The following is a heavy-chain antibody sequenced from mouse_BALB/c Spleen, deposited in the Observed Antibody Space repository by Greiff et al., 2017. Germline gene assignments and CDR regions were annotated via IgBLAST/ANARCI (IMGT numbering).Heavy chain of an antibody. J-gene: IGHJ4*01. CDR1: GYTFTSYW. D-gene: IGHD1-1*01. CDR2: IYPSDSYT. Sequence: VQLQQPGAELVRPGASVKLSCKASGYTFTSYWINWVKQRPGQGLEWIGNIYPSDSYTNYNQKFKDKATLTVDKSSRTAYMQLSSPTSEDSAVYYCTRGGVYYGSSRYAMDYWGQGTSVTVSS. V-gene: IGHV1-69*02. CDR3: TRGGVYYGSSRYAMDY.